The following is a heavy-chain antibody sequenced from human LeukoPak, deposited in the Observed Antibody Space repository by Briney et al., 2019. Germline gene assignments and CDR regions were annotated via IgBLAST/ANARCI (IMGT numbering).Heavy chain of an antibody. D-gene: IGHD6-19*01. V-gene: IGHV3-23*01. J-gene: IGHJ4*02. CDR2: ISDNGAAT. Sequence: GGSLRLSCAASGFTFSTYSMTWVRQAPGRGLDWVSIISDNGAATFYADSVKGRFTISRDNSKNTLFLQMNSLRAEDTAVYYCAKRYNSGGPPDYGGQGTLVTVSS. CDR1: GFTFSTYS. CDR3: AKRYNSGGPPDY.